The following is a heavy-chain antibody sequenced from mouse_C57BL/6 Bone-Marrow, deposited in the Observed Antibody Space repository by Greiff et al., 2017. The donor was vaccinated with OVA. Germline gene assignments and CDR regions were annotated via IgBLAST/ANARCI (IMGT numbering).Heavy chain of an antibody. CDR3: SEDSAVYYCALSGITTVVANFDV. V-gene: IGHV1-87*01. D-gene: IGHD1-1*01. CDR1: YTFSRRVH. CDR2: GQGLEWIG. Sequence: QVQLQQSGPELARPWASVKISCQAFYTFSRRVHFAIRDTNYWLRWVKQRPGQGLEWIGAIYPGNGDTSYNQKFKCKATLTADKSSSTAYMQPSSLPSEDSAVYYCALSGITTVVANFDVWGTGTTVTVSS. J-gene: IGHJ1*03.